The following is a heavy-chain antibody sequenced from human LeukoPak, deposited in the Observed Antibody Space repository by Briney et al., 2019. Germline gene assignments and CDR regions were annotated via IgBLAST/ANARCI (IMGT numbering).Heavy chain of an antibody. CDR1: GFTFSTYS. D-gene: IGHD3-16*02. CDR3: ARHRTASDY. Sequence: GGSLRLSCAASGFTFSTYSMTWGRQAPGKGLEWGSSITSSSSYIYYADSVKGRFTISRDNAKRSLYLQMNSLRAEDTALYYCARHRTASDYWGQGTLVTVSS. CDR2: ITSSSSYI. V-gene: IGHV3-21*01. J-gene: IGHJ4*02.